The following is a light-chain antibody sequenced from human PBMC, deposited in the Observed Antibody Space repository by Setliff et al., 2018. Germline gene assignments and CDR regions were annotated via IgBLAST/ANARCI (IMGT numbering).Light chain of an antibody. CDR1: SSDVGGYNY. V-gene: IGLV2-11*01. CDR2: DVS. Sequence: QSVLTQPRSVSGSPGRSVTISCTGTSSDVGGYNYVSWYQQRPGKAPKLMIFDVSRRPSGVPDRFSGSKSGNTASLTISGLQAEDEADYYCCSYAGIYTFVFGSGTKVTV. J-gene: IGLJ1*01. CDR3: CSYAGIYTFV.